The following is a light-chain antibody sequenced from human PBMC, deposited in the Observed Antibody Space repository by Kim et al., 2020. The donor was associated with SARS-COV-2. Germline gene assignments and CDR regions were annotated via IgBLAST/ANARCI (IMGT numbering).Light chain of an antibody. V-gene: IGKV1D-12*01. Sequence: DIHMTQSPSSVSASVGDRVTITCRASQFVDRWLAWYQHKPGKAPKLLIYAKSSLQSGVPSGFSGSGSGIDFTLSISSLQPEDFATYYCQQATTFPPTFGQGTKVDIK. CDR1: QFVDRW. CDR2: AKS. J-gene: IGKJ1*01. CDR3: QQATTFPPT.